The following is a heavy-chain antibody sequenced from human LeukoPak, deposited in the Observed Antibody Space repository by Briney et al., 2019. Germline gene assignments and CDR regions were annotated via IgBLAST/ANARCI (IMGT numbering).Heavy chain of an antibody. J-gene: IGHJ4*02. CDR3: AKGPTDSCWEKLHD. D-gene: IGHD1-26*01. Sequence: GGSLRLSCAASGFTVTTLAMTWVRQAPGKGLEWVSVIGESDGRTYYADSVKGRFTISRDESKNTLYLQMNSPRAEDTAVYYCAKGPTDSCWEKLHDWGQGTLVTVSS. CDR2: IGESDGRT. V-gene: IGHV3-23*01. CDR1: GFTVTTLA.